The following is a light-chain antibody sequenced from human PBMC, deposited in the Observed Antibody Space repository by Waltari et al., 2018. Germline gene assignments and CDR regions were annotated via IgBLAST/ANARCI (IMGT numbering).Light chain of an antibody. CDR3: YQHSSGYS. CDR2: SAS. J-gene: IGKJ2*03. CDR1: QSVSSY. V-gene: IGKV3-11*01. Sequence: VILTQSPATLSLSPGERATLSCRASQSVSSYLAWYQQKPGQAPRLLIHSASSRATGIPDRFSGNGSGTEFTLTISSLEPEDVGVYHCYQHSSGYSFGQGTKVEIE.